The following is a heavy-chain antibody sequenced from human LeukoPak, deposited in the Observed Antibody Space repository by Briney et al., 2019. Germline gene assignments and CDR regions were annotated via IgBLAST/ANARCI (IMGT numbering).Heavy chain of an antibody. V-gene: IGHV3-48*03. CDR3: VGGGRGGY. Sequence: GGSLRLSCAASGFTFSNYEMNWVRQAPGKGLEWLSYISSSGTIYYSDSVKGRFTFSRDNAKNSLFMQVNSLRAEETAVYYCVGGGRGGYWGQGTLVTVSS. CDR2: ISSSGTI. CDR1: GFTFSNYE. D-gene: IGHD3-10*01. J-gene: IGHJ4*02.